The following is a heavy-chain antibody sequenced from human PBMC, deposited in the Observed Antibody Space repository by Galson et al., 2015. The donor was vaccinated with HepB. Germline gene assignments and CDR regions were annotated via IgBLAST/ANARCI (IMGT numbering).Heavy chain of an antibody. CDR1: GYTFTNYA. CDR3: ARGGRRIWGSYRTTSTFDY. D-gene: IGHD3-16*02. J-gene: IGHJ4*02. V-gene: IGHV7-4-1*02. CDR2: INTNTWNP. Sequence: SVKVSCKASGYTFTNYAMDWVRQAPGQRLEWLGWINTNTWNPTYAQGFTGRFVFSLDTSVSTAYLQISSLKADDTAVYYCARGGRRIWGSYRTTSTFDYWGQGSLVTVSS.